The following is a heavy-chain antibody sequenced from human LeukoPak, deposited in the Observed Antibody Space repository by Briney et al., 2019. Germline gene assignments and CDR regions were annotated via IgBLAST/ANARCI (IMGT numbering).Heavy chain of an antibody. CDR1: GYTLTELS. V-gene: IGHV1-24*01. Sequence: ASVKVSCKVSGYTLTELSMHWVRQAPGKGLEWMGGFDPEDGETIYAQEFQGRVTMTEDTSTDTAYMELSSLRSEDTAVYYCATFGSGWYRADYWGQGTLVTVSS. J-gene: IGHJ4*02. CDR3: ATFGSGWYRADY. D-gene: IGHD6-19*01. CDR2: FDPEDGET.